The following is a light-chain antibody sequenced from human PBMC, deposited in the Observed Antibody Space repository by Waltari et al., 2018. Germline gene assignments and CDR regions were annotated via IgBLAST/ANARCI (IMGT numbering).Light chain of an antibody. V-gene: IGLV4-69*01. CDR2: VNSDGSH. J-gene: IGLJ3*02. Sequence: QLLLPQSPSASASLGASAKLTCTLRSGHSSNDIAWHQQQPEKGPRYLMKVNSDGSHSKGDEIPDRFSGSSSGAERYLTISSVQSEDEADYYCQTGGHGTWVFGGGTKLTVL. CDR3: QTGGHGTWV. CDR1: SGHSSND.